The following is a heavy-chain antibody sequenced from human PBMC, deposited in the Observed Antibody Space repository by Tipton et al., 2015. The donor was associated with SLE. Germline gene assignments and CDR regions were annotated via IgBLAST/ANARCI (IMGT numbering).Heavy chain of an antibody. CDR3: ARLKYDLSDRGFDY. D-gene: IGHD3-3*01. J-gene: IGHJ4*02. CDR1: GFTFTNYW. CDR2: IKQDEVTK. Sequence: SLRLSCAASGFTFTNYWMSWVRQAPGKGLEWVANIKQDEVTKTYVDSVKGRFTISRDNAKNSLYLEMSSLRAEDTAIYYCARLKYDLSDRGFDYWGQGTLVTVSS. V-gene: IGHV3-7*01.